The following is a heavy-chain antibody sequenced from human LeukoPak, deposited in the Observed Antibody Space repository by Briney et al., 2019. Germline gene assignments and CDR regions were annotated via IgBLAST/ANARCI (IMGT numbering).Heavy chain of an antibody. J-gene: IGHJ4*02. CDR1: GFTFNNYA. D-gene: IGHD6-13*01. V-gene: IGHV3-23*01. CDR3: ARIPSSWSYFDY. Sequence: HPGGSLRLSCAASGFTFNNYAMNWVRQAPGKGLEWVSTISGSGGDTYYADSVKGRFTISRENSKNTLYLQMNSLGAEDTAVYYCARIPSSWSYFDYWGQGTLVTVAS. CDR2: ISGSGGDT.